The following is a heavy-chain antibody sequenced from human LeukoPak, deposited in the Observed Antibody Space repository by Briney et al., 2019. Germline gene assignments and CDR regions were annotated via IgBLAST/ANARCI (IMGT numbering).Heavy chain of an antibody. Sequence: GGSLRLSCAASGFTVSSYYVSWVRQAPEKGLEWVSVIYDGGSRYYADSVKGRFTISRDDSKNTVYLQMNSLRDEDTAVYYCARRLGYCGSTGCFANAMDIWGKGTTVTVSS. D-gene: IGHD2-2*01. CDR2: IYDGGSR. V-gene: IGHV3-53*01. J-gene: IGHJ6*04. CDR3: ARRLGYCGSTGCFANAMDI. CDR1: GFTVSSYY.